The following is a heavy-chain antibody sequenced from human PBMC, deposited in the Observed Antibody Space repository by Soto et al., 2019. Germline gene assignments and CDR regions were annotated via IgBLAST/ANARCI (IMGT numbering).Heavy chain of an antibody. J-gene: IGHJ3*02. CDR2: VIPIIGEG. D-gene: IGHD1-1*01. CDR1: GGTFSSQT. V-gene: IGHV1-69*02. CDR3: ARPAVNDLDADSSAFDI. Sequence: QVQLVQSGAEVKEPGSSVKVSCKVSGGTFSSQTINWVRQVPGQGLEWMGSVIPIIGEGKYAQSFLGRVTITAKRSRSTAYMELSSLRFEDTAVYYWARPAVNDLDADSSAFDIWGQGTMVTVSS.